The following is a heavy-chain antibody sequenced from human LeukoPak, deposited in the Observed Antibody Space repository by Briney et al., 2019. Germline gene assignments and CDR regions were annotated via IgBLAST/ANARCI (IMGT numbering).Heavy chain of an antibody. V-gene: IGHV3-23*01. D-gene: IGHD3-3*01. CDR3: ARGKYDFWSGYYHGEFDY. Sequence: GGSLRLSCAASGFTFSSYAMSWVRQAPGKGLVWVSTISTGGGSTYYADSVKGRFTISRDNSKNTLYLQMNGLRAEDTAVYYCARGKYDFWSGYYHGEFDYWGQGTLVTVSS. CDR1: GFTFSSYA. J-gene: IGHJ4*02. CDR2: ISTGGGST.